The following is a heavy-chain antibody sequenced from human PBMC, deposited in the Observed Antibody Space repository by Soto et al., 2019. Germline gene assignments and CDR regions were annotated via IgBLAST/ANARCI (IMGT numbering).Heavy chain of an antibody. J-gene: IGHJ6*02. CDR2: ISYDGSNK. D-gene: IGHD5-18*01. CDR1: GFTFSSYA. Sequence: GGSLRLSCAASGFTFSSYAMHWVRQAPGKGLEWVAVISYDGSNKYYADSVKGRFTISRDNSKNTLYLQMNSLRAEDTAVYYCARDLETWIQLLYGMDVWGQGTTVTVSS. V-gene: IGHV3-30-3*01. CDR3: ARDLETWIQLLYGMDV.